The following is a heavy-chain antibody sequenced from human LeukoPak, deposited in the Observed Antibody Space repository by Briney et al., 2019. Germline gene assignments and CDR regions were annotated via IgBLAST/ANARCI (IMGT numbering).Heavy chain of an antibody. D-gene: IGHD3-3*01. Sequence: GGSLRLSCAASGFTFSNYGMSWVRQAPGKGLEWVAAISGSGGNTSYADSVKGRFTFSRDNSKNTLLLQMNSLRVEDTAVYYCAKEAYYDLGSGYYKGGLDSWGPGTPVTVSS. CDR3: AKEAYYDLGSGYYKGGLDS. J-gene: IGHJ4*02. CDR2: ISGSGGNT. V-gene: IGHV3-23*01. CDR1: GFTFSNYG.